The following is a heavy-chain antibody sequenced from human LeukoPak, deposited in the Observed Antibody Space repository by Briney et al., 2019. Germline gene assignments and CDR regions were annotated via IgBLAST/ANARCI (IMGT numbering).Heavy chain of an antibody. J-gene: IGHJ4*02. CDR2: INPNSGGT. CDR1: GYTFTGYY. Sequence: ASVKVSCKASGYTFTGYYMHWVRQAPGQGLEWMGRINPNSGGTNYAQKFQGRVTMTRDTSISTAYMELSRLRSDDTAVYYRARDHEYYDSSGYYFGYWGQGTLVTVSS. V-gene: IGHV1-2*06. CDR3: ARDHEYYDSSGYYFGY. D-gene: IGHD3-22*01.